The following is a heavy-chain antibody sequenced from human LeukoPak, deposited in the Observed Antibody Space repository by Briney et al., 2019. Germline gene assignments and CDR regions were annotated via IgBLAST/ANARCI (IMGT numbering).Heavy chain of an antibody. CDR3: AKDSDPGIAASHYYYYGKDV. Sequence: GGSLRLSCAASGFTFDDYAMHWVRQAPGKGLEWVSGISWNSGSIVYADSVKGRFTISRDNAKNSLYLQMNSLRAEDTALYYCAKDSDPGIAASHYYYYGKDVWGQGTTVTVSS. CDR1: GFTFDDYA. V-gene: IGHV3-9*01. D-gene: IGHD6-13*01. J-gene: IGHJ6*02. CDR2: ISWNSGSI.